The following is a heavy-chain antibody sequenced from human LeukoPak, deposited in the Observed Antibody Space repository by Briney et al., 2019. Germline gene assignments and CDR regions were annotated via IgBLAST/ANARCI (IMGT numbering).Heavy chain of an antibody. CDR2: ISSSSSYI. V-gene: IGHV3-21*01. CDR3: ARVQGNHDAFDI. J-gene: IGHJ3*02. Sequence: GGSLRLSCAASGFTFSSYSMNWVRQAPGKGLEWVSSISSSSSYIYYADSVKGRLTISRDNAKNSLYLQMNSLRAEDTAVYYCARVQGNHDAFDIWGQGTMVTVSS. D-gene: IGHD1-14*01. CDR1: GFTFSSYS.